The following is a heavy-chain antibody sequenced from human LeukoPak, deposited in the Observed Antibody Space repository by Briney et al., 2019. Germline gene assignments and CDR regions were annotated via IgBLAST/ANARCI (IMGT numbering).Heavy chain of an antibody. CDR3: ARPRGYSSSQPFDY. CDR2: IYYSGST. J-gene: IGHJ4*02. D-gene: IGHD6-13*01. V-gene: IGHV4-39*07. Sequence: SETLSLTCTVSGGSISSSSYYWGWIRQPPGKGLEWIGSIYYSGSTYYNPSLKSRVTISVDTSKNQFSLKLSSVTAADTAVYYCARPRGYSSSQPFDYWGQGTLVTVSS. CDR1: GGSISSSSYY.